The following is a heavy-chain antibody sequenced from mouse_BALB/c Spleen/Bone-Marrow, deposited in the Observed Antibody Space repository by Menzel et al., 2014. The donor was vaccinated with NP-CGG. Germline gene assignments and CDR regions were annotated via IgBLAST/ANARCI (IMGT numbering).Heavy chain of an antibody. CDR1: GFDFSRYW. J-gene: IGHJ2*01. D-gene: IGHD2-1*01. CDR2: INPDSSTI. Sequence: EVQRVESGGGLVQPGGSLKLSCAASGFDFSRYWMSWVRQAPGKGLEWIGEINPDSSTINYTPSLKDKFIISRDNAKNTLYLQMGKVRSEDTALYYCARQGYYGKGDYWGQGTTLTVSS. V-gene: IGHV4-1*02. CDR3: ARQGYYGKGDY.